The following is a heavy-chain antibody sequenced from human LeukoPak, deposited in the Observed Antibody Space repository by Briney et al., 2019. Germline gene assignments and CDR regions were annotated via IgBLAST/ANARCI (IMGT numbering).Heavy chain of an antibody. CDR3: ARGLSGYASSLGY. V-gene: IGHV3-7*01. Sequence: SGGSLRLSCAASGFTFTNYWMSWVRQAPGKGLELVANIKQDRSEKYYVDSVKGRFTISRDDSKNTLYLQMNSLRAEDTAVYYCARGLSGYASSLGYWGQGTLVTVSA. CDR2: IKQDRSEK. J-gene: IGHJ4*02. D-gene: IGHD6-6*01. CDR1: GFTFTNYW.